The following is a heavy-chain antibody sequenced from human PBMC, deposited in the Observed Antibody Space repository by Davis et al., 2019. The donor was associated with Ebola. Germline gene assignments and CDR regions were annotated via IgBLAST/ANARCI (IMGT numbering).Heavy chain of an antibody. CDR2: ISSSGGST. CDR1: GFTFGSYA. J-gene: IGHJ4*02. V-gene: IGHV3-23*01. Sequence: GGSLRLSCAASGFTFGSYAMSWVRQAPGKGLEWVSVISSSGGSTYYADSVKGRFTISRDNSKSTLYLQMNSLRDEDTAVYYCAKGGYTYANAYFDYWGQGTLVTVSS. CDR3: AKGGYTYANAYFDY. D-gene: IGHD5-18*01.